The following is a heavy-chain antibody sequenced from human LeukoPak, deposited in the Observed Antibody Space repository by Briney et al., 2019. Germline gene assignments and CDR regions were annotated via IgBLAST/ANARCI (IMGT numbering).Heavy chain of an antibody. CDR1: GFTFSSYA. CDR3: AREGRRYYGSGSYPPDY. J-gene: IGHJ4*02. D-gene: IGHD3-10*01. Sequence: GGSLRLSCAASGFTFSSYAMHWVRQAPGKGLEWVAVISYDGSNKYYADSVKGRFTISRDNSKNTLYLQMNSLRAEDTAVYYCAREGRRYYGSGSYPPDYWGQGTLVTVSS. CDR2: ISYDGSNK. V-gene: IGHV3-30*04.